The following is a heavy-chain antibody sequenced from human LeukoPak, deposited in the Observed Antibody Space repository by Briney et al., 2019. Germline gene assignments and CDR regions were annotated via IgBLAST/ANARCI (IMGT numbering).Heavy chain of an antibody. CDR2: VYSGNDGT. CDR1: GFTVSTDN. V-gene: IGHV3-66*02. Sequence: GGSLRLSCAASGFTVSTDNMSWVRQVLGKGLEWVSVVYSGNDGTNYADSVRGRFTISRDDSKNMVYLQMNNLRLEDAAVYYCTKRSRGYYDYWGQGTLVTVSS. CDR3: TKRSRGYYDY. D-gene: IGHD3-10*01. J-gene: IGHJ4*02.